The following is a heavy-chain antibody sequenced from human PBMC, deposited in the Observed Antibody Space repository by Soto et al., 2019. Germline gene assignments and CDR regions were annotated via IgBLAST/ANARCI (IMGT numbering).Heavy chain of an antibody. Sequence: SETLSLTCTVYGDSISSSSYYWGWIRQPPGKGLEWIGTINYSGSTYYNPSLESRVTISTDTSKNQFSLKLSSVTATDTVFYICVGGYPWVGVDYWGQVTLVTVS. CDR2: INYSGST. D-gene: IGHD3-22*01. CDR1: GDSISSSSYY. V-gene: IGHV4-39*01. CDR3: VGGYPWVGVDY. J-gene: IGHJ4*02.